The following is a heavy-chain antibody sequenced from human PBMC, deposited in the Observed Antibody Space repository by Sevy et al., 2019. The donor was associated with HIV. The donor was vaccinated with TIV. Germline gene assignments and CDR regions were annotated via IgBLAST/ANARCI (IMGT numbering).Heavy chain of an antibody. Sequence: GGSLRLSCAASGFTFRNYGIHWVRQAPGKGLDWVAVIGYDGSDKYYADSVKGRFTISRDNSKNTLFLQMNSLRVEDTAVYYCAKERGGSYIPCVYGMDVWGQGTAVTVSS. CDR3: AKERGGSYIPCVYGMDV. CDR1: GFTFRNYG. J-gene: IGHJ6*02. V-gene: IGHV3-30*02. D-gene: IGHD1-26*01. CDR2: IGYDGSDK.